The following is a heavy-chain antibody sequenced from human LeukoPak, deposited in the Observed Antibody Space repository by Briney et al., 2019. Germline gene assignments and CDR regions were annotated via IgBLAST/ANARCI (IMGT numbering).Heavy chain of an antibody. CDR1: GFTFSRYS. J-gene: IGHJ4*02. CDR2: ISSSSSTV. D-gene: IGHD3/OR15-3a*01. Sequence: GGSLRLSCAASGFTFSRYSMNWVRQAPGKGLEWVSYISSSSSTVYYADSLKGRFTISRDNAKNSLYLQMNSLRADDTAVYYCAKVATWTYFDSWGQGTLVTVSS. CDR3: AKVATWTYFDS. V-gene: IGHV3-48*01.